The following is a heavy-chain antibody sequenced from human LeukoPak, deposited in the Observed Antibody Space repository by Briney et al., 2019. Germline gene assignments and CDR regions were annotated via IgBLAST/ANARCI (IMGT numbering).Heavy chain of an antibody. CDR3: ARGRDGYNFLNRGEYYYFDY. J-gene: IGHJ4*02. Sequence: PETLSLTCTVSGGSVSSNTYYWGWIRQPPGKGLDWIGSIYYSGNTYYNPSLKSRVTISVDTSKNQFSLKLSSVTAADTAVYYCARGRDGYNFLNRGEYYYFDYWGQGTLVTVSS. CDR2: IYYSGNT. D-gene: IGHD5-24*01. CDR1: GGSVSSNTYY. V-gene: IGHV4-39*07.